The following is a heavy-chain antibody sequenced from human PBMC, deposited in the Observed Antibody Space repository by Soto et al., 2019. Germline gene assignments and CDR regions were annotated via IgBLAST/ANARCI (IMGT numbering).Heavy chain of an antibody. V-gene: IGHV1-69*01. J-gene: IGHJ6*02. CDR3: ARDSDRGYDSQYYYYGMDV. CDR1: GGTYSSYA. CDR2: IIPIFGTA. D-gene: IGHD5-12*01. Sequence: QVQLVQSGAEVKKPGSSVKVSCKASGGTYSSYAISWVRQAPGQGLEWMGGIIPIFGTANYAQKFQGRGTITADESTSTAYMELSSLRSEDTDVYYCARDSDRGYDSQYYYYGMDVWGQGTTVTVSS.